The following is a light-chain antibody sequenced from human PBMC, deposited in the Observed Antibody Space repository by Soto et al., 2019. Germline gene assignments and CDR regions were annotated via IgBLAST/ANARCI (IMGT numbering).Light chain of an antibody. CDR3: QSADSSGTLVV. CDR2: KDS. CDR1: ALPKQY. J-gene: IGLJ2*01. Sequence: SYELTQPPSVSVSPGQTARITCSGDALPKQYAYWYQQKPGQAPVLVIYKDSERPSGIPERFSGSSSGTTVTLTISGVQAEDEADYYCQSADSSGTLVVFGGGTKLPVL. V-gene: IGLV3-25*03.